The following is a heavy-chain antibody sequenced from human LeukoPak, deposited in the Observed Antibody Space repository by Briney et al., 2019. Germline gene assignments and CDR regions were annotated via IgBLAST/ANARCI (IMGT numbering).Heavy chain of an antibody. Sequence: GGSLRLSCAASGFTLSSYWMHWVRQVPGKGLVWVSRINSDGSNTRYADYVKGRFTVSRDNAKNTLFLQMNSLRTEDTAVYYCVRGIQSWFNGMDVWGQGTTVTVSS. CDR2: INSDGSNT. CDR3: VRGIQSWFNGMDV. CDR1: GFTLSSYW. J-gene: IGHJ6*02. D-gene: IGHD3-10*01. V-gene: IGHV3-74*01.